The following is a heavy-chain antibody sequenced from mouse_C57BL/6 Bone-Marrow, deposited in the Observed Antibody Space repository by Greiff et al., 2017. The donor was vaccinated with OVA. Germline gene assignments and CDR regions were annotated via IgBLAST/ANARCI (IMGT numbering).Heavy chain of an antibody. J-gene: IGHJ2*01. CDR3: ARSNWDDYFDY. CDR1: GYTFTNYW. Sequence: QVHVKQSGAELVRPGTSVKMSCKASGYTFTNYWIGWAKQRPGHGLEWIGDIYPGGGYTNYNEKFKGKATLTADKSSSTAYMQFSSLTSEDSAIYYGARSNWDDYFDYWGQGTTLTVSS. V-gene: IGHV1-63*01. D-gene: IGHD4-1*01. CDR2: IYPGGGYT.